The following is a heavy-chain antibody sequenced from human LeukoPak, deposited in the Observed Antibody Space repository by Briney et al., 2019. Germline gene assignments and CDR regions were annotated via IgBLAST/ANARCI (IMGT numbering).Heavy chain of an antibody. V-gene: IGHV3-74*01. CDR1: GFTFSDYW. CDR2: ISSDGSRV. D-gene: IGHD3-22*01. Sequence: PGGSLRLSCAASGFTFSDYWMHWVRQAPGKGLVWVSRISSDGSRVTYADSVKGRFTISRDNAKNTLYLQMNSLRAEDTAVYYCARSGTMIPFDIWGQGTMVTVSS. CDR3: ARSGTMIPFDI. J-gene: IGHJ3*02.